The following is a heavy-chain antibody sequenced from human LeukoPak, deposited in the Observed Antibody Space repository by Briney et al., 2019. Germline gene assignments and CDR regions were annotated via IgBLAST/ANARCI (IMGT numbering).Heavy chain of an antibody. J-gene: IGHJ4*01. CDR3: VASIVSNPYNFDY. Sequence: SSETLSLTCNVSGASVSSSGLYWSWIRQHPGKGLEWIGYIYYSGSTCYNPSLKSRLNISSDTSKNLFSLELSSVTAADTAVYYCVASIVSNPYNFDYWGLGTLVTVSS. CDR2: IYYSGST. D-gene: IGHD5/OR15-5a*01. V-gene: IGHV4-31*03. CDR1: GASVSSSGLY.